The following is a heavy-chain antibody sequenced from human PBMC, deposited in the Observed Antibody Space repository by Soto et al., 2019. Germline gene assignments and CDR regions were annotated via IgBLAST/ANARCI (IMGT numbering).Heavy chain of an antibody. J-gene: IGHJ3*01. D-gene: IGHD1-1*01. V-gene: IGHV3-23*01. CDR3: ATWHLPEHAYDV. Sequence: GGSLRLSCAASGFTFSSYAMNWVRQAPGKGLEWVSGISGGGVTTYYADSVKGRFTISRDNSKNTVYLQMNGLRPEDTAVYYCATWHLPEHAYDVWGQGTTVTVS. CDR1: GFTFSSYA. CDR2: ISGGGVTT.